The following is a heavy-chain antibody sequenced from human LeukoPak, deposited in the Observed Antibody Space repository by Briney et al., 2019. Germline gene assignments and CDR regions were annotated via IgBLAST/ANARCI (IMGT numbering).Heavy chain of an antibody. CDR1: GGSFSGYY. CDR2: INHSGST. CDR3: ARGRKELVPEY. J-gene: IGHJ4*02. D-gene: IGHD6-13*01. Sequence: TSETLSLTCAVYGGSFSGYYWSWIRQPPGKGLEWIGEINHSGSTNYNPSLKSRVTISVDTSKNQFSLKLSSVTAADTAVYYCARGRKELVPEYWGQGTLVTVSS. V-gene: IGHV4-34*01.